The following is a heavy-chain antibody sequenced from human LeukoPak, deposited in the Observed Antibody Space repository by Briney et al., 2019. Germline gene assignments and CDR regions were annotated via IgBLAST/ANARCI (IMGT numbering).Heavy chain of an antibody. CDR3: ARGFGFSWYGMGYYYYYGMDV. D-gene: IGHD6-13*01. Sequence: SVKVSCKASGGTFSSYAISWVRQAPGQGLEWMGGIIPIFGTANYAQKFQGRVTMTRNTSISTAYMELSSLRSEDTAVYYCARGFGFSWYGMGYYYYYGMDVWGQGTTVTVSS. J-gene: IGHJ6*02. CDR1: GGTFSSYA. V-gene: IGHV1-69*05. CDR2: IIPIFGTA.